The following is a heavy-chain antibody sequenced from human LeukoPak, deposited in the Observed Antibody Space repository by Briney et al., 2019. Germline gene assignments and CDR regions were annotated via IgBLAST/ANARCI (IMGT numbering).Heavy chain of an antibody. CDR2: ISTSSRYI. D-gene: IGHD2-2*01. CDR1: GFTLSNYD. J-gene: IGHJ5*02. CDR3: ARADCSSSTCYLRRSWFDP. Sequence: PGGSLRLSCAASGFTLSNYDMDWVRQAPGKGLEWVSSISTSSRYIYYKDSVRGRFTISRDDAKNSLYLEMNSLRAEDTAVYYCARADCSSSTCYLRRSWFDPWGQGTLVTVS. V-gene: IGHV3-21*01.